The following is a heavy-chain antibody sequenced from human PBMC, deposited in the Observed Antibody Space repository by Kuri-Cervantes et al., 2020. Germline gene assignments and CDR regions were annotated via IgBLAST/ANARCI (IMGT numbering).Heavy chain of an antibody. J-gene: IGHJ4*02. CDR3: AKDLKPLVRGVGDS. V-gene: IGHV3-9*01. Sequence: GGSLRLSCAASGFTFSSYAMSWVRQAPGKGLEWVSGISWNSGTMGYADSVKGRFTISRDNAKNSLYLQMNSLRAEDTALYYCAKDLKPLVRGVGDSWGQGTRVTVSS. D-gene: IGHD3-10*01. CDR2: ISWNSGTM. CDR1: GFTFSSYA.